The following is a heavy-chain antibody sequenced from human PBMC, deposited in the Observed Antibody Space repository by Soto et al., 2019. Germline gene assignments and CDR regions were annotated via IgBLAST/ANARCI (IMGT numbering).Heavy chain of an antibody. CDR3: ARRSPYYYGSGSYYAYYYYYMDV. J-gene: IGHJ6*03. CDR2: INHSGST. CDR1: GASFSGYY. D-gene: IGHD3-10*01. Sequence: PSETLSLTCPFYGASFSGYYWSWIRQPPGKGLGWIGEINHSGSTNYNPSLKSRVTISVDTSKNQFSLKLSSVTAADTAVYYCARRSPYYYGSGSYYAYYYYYMDVWGKGTTVT. V-gene: IGHV4-34*01.